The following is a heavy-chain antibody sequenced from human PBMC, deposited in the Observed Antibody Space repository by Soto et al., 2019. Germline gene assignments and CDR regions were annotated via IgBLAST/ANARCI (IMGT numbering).Heavy chain of an antibody. Sequence: GGSLRLSCAASGFTFSSYAMSWVRQAPGKGLEWVSAISGSGGSTYYADSVKGRFTISRDNSKNTLYLQMNSLRAEDTAVYYCATGAFEYSSSSRLQFFDYWGQGTLVTVSS. CDR2: ISGSGGST. CDR3: ATGAFEYSSSSRLQFFDY. D-gene: IGHD6-6*01. CDR1: GFTFSSYA. V-gene: IGHV3-23*01. J-gene: IGHJ4*02.